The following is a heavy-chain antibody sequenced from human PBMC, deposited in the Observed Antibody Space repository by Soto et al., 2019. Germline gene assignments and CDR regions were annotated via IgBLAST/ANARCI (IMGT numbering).Heavy chain of an antibody. CDR3: ARRRKLMDTTMVWAFDI. V-gene: IGHV5-10-1*01. CDR2: IDPSDSYT. D-gene: IGHD5-18*01. Sequence: PGESLKISCKGSGYSFTSYWISWVRQMPGKGLEWMGRIDPSDSYTNYSPSFQGHVTISADKSISTAFLQWSSLKASDTAVYYCARRRKLMDTTMVWAFDIWGQGTMVTVSS. J-gene: IGHJ3*02. CDR1: GYSFTSYW.